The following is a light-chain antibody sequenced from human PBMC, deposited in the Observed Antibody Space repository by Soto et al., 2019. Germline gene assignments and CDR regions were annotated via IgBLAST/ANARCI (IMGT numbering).Light chain of an antibody. V-gene: IGKV1-5*01. CDR2: DAS. J-gene: IGKJ1*01. Sequence: DIQMTQSPSTLSATVGDRVTISCRASQSISDWLAWYQQKPGKAPKVLIYDASSLESGVPSRFSGSGNGTEFTLTISSLQPDDFATYYCQQYNIYWTFGQGTKVDIK. CDR1: QSISDW. CDR3: QQYNIYWT.